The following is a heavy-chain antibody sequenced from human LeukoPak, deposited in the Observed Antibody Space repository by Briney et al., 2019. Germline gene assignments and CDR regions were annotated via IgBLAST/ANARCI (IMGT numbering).Heavy chain of an antibody. Sequence: SETLSLTCAVYGGSFSGYYWSWIRQPPGKGLEWIGEINHSGSTNYNPSLKSRVTISVDTSKNQFSLKLSSVTAADTAVYYCAGGYDILTGYPAPIDYWGQGTLVTVSS. D-gene: IGHD3-9*01. CDR2: INHSGST. CDR3: AGGYDILTGYPAPIDY. V-gene: IGHV4-34*01. J-gene: IGHJ4*02. CDR1: GGSFSGYY.